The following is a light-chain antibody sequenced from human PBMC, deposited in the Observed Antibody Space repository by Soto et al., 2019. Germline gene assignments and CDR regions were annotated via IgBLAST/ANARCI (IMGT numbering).Light chain of an antibody. CDR3: QVWDSRRDHVV. CDR2: DDR. J-gene: IGLJ3*02. CDR1: NIGNKN. Sequence: SYELTQPPSVSVAPGQTATITCGGNNIGNKNVHWFQQRPGQAPLLVVYDDRDRPSGIPERFSGSNSGNTATLTISRVEAGDEADYYCQVWDSRRDHVVFGGGTQLTVL. V-gene: IGLV3-21*02.